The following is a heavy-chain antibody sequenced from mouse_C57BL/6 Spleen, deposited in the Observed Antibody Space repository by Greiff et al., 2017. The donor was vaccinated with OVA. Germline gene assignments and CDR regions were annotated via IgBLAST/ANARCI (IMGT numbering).Heavy chain of an antibody. V-gene: IGHV5-17*01. CDR3: AREGTGTLYYAMDY. D-gene: IGHD4-1*01. CDR2: ISSGSSTI. CDR1: GFTFSDYG. J-gene: IGHJ4*01. Sequence: EVKLVESGGGLVKPGGSLKLSCAASGFTFSDYGMHWVRQAPEKGLEWVAYISSGSSTIYYADTVKGRFTISRDNAKNTLFLQMTSLRSEYTAMYYCAREGTGTLYYAMDYWGQGTSVTVSS.